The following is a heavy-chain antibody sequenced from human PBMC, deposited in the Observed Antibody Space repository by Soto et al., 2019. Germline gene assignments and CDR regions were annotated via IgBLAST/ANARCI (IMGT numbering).Heavy chain of an antibody. V-gene: IGHV3-30*18. Sequence: QVQLVESGGGVVQPGRSLRLSCAASGFTFSSYGMHWVRQAPGKGLEWVAVISYDGSNKYYADSVKGRFTISRDNSKNTLYLQMNSLRAEDTAVYYCAKGVVVAADDAFDIWGQGTMVTVSS. D-gene: IGHD2-15*01. CDR1: GFTFSSYG. J-gene: IGHJ3*02. CDR3: AKGVVVAADDAFDI. CDR2: ISYDGSNK.